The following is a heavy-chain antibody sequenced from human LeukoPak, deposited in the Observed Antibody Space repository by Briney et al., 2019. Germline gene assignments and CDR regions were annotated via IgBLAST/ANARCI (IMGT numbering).Heavy chain of an antibody. CDR1: GFTFSSYG. CDR3: AKGPYGDYDY. J-gene: IGHJ4*02. V-gene: IGHV3-30*18. CDR2: ISYDGSNK. Sequence: PGGSLRLSCAASGFTFSSYGVHWVRQAPGKGLEWVAVISYDGSNKYYADSVKGRFTISRDNSKNTLYLQMNSLRAEDTAVYYCAKGPYGDYDYWGQGTLVTVSS. D-gene: IGHD4-17*01.